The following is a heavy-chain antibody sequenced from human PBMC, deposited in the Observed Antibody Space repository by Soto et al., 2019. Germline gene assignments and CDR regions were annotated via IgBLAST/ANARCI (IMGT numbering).Heavy chain of an antibody. V-gene: IGHV1-18*04. CDR2: ISAYNGNT. D-gene: IGHD1-1*01. Sequence: ASAKVSCKASGYTFTSYGISWVRQAPGQGLEWMGWISAYNGNTNYAQKLQGRVTMTTDTSTSTAYMELRSLRSDDTAVYYCARDWKGRYLGYYGMGVWGQGTTVTVS. CDR1: GYTFTSYG. J-gene: IGHJ6*02. CDR3: ARDWKGRYLGYYGMGV.